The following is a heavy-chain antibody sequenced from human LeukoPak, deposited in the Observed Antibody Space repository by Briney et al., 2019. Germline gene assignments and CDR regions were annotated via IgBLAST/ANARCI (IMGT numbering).Heavy chain of an antibody. CDR3: ARAATAATILDY. CDR1: GGSIISYY. D-gene: IGHD5-12*01. V-gene: IGHV4-59*01. J-gene: IGHJ4*02. Sequence: SETLSLTCTVSGGSIISYYWSWIRQPPGKGLEWIGYIYYSGSTNYNPSLKSRVTISLDTSKSQISLKLSSVTAADTAVYYCARAATAATILDYWGQGTLVTVSS. CDR2: IYYSGST.